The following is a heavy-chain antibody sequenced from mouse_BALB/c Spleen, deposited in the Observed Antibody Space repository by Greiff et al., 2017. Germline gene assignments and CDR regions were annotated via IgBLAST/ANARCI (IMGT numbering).Heavy chain of an antibody. D-gene: IGHD1-2*01. CDR2: ISSGGSYT. CDR1: GFTFSSYA. J-gene: IGHJ1*01. V-gene: IGHV5-9-4*01. CDR3: ARNFIQYFDV. Sequence: DVQLVESGGGLVKPGGSLKLSCAASGFTFSSYAMSWVRQSPEKRLEWVAEISSGGSYTYYPDTVTGRFTISRDNAKNTLYLEMSSLRSEDTAMYYCARNFIQYFDVWGAGTTVTVSS.